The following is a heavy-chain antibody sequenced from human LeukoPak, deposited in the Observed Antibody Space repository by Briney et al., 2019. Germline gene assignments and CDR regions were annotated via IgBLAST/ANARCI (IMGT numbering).Heavy chain of an antibody. J-gene: IGHJ3*01. D-gene: IGHD3-22*01. CDR2: VSYTGRT. Sequence: SETLSLTCTVSGASLSDHYWSWIRQPPGKRLGWIGYVSYTGRTKYNPSLQSRVTISIDTSKSQFSLKLTSLTSADTAVYSCWKLLDNCISGYPGTFDVWGQGTTVIVSS. V-gene: IGHV4-59*11. CDR1: GASLSDHY. CDR3: WKLLDNCISGYPGTFDV.